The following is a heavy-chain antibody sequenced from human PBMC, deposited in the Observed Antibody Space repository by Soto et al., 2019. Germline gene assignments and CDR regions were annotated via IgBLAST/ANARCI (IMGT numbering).Heavy chain of an antibody. D-gene: IGHD1-26*01. CDR1: GCNFRDPW. V-gene: IGHV3-15*01. Sequence: TGGSKRLTCVAAGCNFRDPWRHCVRHTPGTVLEWVGRIKSKTDGGSPDYAAPVKGRFAISSDDSKNMVYLQMNSLKTEDTGIYYCTTDSYSPITVVRFAYWGHGTLVTVTS. CDR2: IKSKTDGGSP. J-gene: IGHJ4*01. CDR3: TTDSYSPITVVRFAY.